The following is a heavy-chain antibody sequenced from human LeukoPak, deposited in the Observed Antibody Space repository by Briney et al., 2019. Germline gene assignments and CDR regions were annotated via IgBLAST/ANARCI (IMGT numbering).Heavy chain of an antibody. J-gene: IGHJ6*02. Sequence: TSETLSLTCTVSGGSVSSYYWSWIRQPPGKGLEWIGYSPYSGSTNSNPSLKSRVTISIDTSKNQFSLKLSSVTAADTAVYYCARGQGMDVWGQGTTVTVSS. CDR3: ARGQGMDV. CDR2: SPYSGST. V-gene: IGHV4-59*02. CDR1: GGSVSSYY.